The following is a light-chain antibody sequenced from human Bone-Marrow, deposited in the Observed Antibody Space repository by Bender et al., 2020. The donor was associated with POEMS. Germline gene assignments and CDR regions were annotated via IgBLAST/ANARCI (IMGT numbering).Light chain of an antibody. Sequence: QSVLTQPPSASGTPGQMVTISCSGSSSKFGSYPVNWYQQLPGAAPKLVIFNNSQRPSGVPDRFSGSNSGTSASLAISGLLSDDEADFCCAKWDDSLNGWVFGGGTKLTVL. V-gene: IGLV1-44*01. CDR1: SSKFGSYP. J-gene: IGLJ3*02. CDR3: AKWDDSLNGWV. CDR2: NNS.